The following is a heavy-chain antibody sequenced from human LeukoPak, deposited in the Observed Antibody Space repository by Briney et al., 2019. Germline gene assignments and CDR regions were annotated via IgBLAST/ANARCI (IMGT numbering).Heavy chain of an antibody. Sequence: ASVKVSCKASGYTFTSYYMHWVRQAPGQGLEWMGIINPSGGSTSYAQKFQGRVTMTKDTSISTAYMELSRLRSDDTAVYYCARVPMVRGVRASDYFQHWGQGTLVTVSS. D-gene: IGHD3-10*01. J-gene: IGHJ1*01. CDR1: GYTFTSYY. V-gene: IGHV1-46*01. CDR3: ARVPMVRGVRASDYFQH. CDR2: INPSGGST.